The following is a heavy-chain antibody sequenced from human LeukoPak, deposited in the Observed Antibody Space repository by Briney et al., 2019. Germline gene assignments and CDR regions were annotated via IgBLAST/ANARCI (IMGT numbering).Heavy chain of an antibody. D-gene: IGHD3-10*01. J-gene: IGHJ3*02. CDR3: ARALTTPLWFGEPVDAFDI. CDR2: INAGNGNT. CDR1: GYTFTSYA. V-gene: IGHV1-3*01. Sequence: GASVKVSCKASGYTFTSYAMHWVRQAPGQRLEWMGWINAGNGNTKYSQKFQGRVTITRDTSASTAYMELSSLRSEDTAVYYCARALTTPLWFGEPVDAFDIWGQGTMVTVSS.